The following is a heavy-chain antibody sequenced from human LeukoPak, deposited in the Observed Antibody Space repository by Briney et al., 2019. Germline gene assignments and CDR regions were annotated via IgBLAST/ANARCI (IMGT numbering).Heavy chain of an antibody. CDR2: IYSGGST. CDR1: GFTVSSNY. J-gene: IGHJ4*02. Sequence: GGPLRLSCAASGFTVSSNYMSWVRQAPGKGLEWVSVIYSGGSTYYADSVKGRFTISRDNSKNTLYLQMNSLRAEDTAVYYCARVHYYDSSGLYDWGQGTLVTVSS. D-gene: IGHD3-22*01. V-gene: IGHV3-66*02. CDR3: ARVHYYDSSGLYD.